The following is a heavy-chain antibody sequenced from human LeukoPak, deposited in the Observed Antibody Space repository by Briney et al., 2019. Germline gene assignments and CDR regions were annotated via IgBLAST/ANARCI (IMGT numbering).Heavy chain of an antibody. Sequence: GRSLRLSCAASGFIFSSYAMHWVRQAPGKGLEWVAVISYDGSNKYYADSVRGRFTISRDNSKNTLYVQMNSLRAEDTAVYYCARSYDSLRDFDYWGQGTLVTVSS. CDR1: GFIFSSYA. D-gene: IGHD3-16*01. V-gene: IGHV3-30-3*01. CDR2: ISYDGSNK. CDR3: ARSYDSLRDFDY. J-gene: IGHJ4*02.